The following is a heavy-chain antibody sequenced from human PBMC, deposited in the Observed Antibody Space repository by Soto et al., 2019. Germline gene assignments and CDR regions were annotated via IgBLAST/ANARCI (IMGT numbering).Heavy chain of an antibody. Sequence: SVKVSCKASGGTFSSYAISWVRQAPGQGLEWMGGIIPIFGTANYAQKFQGRVTITADESTSTAYMELSSLRSEDTAVYYCARGRRGWLRFGGYYFDYWGQGTLVTVSS. CDR1: GGTFSSYA. J-gene: IGHJ4*02. CDR2: IIPIFGTA. D-gene: IGHD5-12*01. CDR3: ARGRRGWLRFGGYYFDY. V-gene: IGHV1-69*13.